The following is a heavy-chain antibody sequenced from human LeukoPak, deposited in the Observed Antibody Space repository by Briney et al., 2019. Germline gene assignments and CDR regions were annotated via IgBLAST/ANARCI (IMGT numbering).Heavy chain of an antibody. Sequence: PSETLSLTCTVSGGSISSYYWSWIRQPPGKGLEWIGYIYYSGSTNYNPSLKSRVTISVDTSKNQFSLKLSSVTAADTAVYYCARVRSSSWYTPSHFDYWGQGTLVTVSS. CDR1: GGSISSYY. CDR3: ARVRSSSWYTPSHFDY. D-gene: IGHD6-13*01. J-gene: IGHJ4*02. V-gene: IGHV4-59*01. CDR2: IYYSGST.